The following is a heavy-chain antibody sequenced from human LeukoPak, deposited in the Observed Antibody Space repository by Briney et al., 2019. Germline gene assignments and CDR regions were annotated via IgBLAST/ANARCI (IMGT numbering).Heavy chain of an antibody. CDR3: ARVVSQGVGATTEITPGAFDI. CDR2: INPSGGST. D-gene: IGHD1-26*01. V-gene: IGHV1-46*01. Sequence: ASVKVSSKASGYIFTSSYIHWVRHAPGQGREWMGVINPSGGSTSYAQKFQGRVTMTRDMSTSTVYMELSSLRSEDTAVYYCARVVSQGVGATTEITPGAFDIWGQGTMVTVSS. CDR1: GYIFTSSY. J-gene: IGHJ3*02.